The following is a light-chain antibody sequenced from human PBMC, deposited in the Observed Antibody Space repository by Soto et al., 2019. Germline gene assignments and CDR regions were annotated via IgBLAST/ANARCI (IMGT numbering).Light chain of an antibody. CDR1: SSNIGGCYA. CDR2: DNS. CDR3: QSYDSSFV. Sequence: QSVLTQPPSVSGAPGQRVTISCTGSSSNIGGCYAVHWYQQLPGTAPKLLIYDNSNRPSGVPDRFSGSKSGNSASLAITGLQDEDEDDYYCQSYDSSFVFGGGTKLTVL. J-gene: IGLJ2*01. V-gene: IGLV1-40*01.